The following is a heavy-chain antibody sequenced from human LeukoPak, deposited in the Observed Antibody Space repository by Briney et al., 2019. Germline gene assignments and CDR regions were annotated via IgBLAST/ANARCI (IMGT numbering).Heavy chain of an antibody. CDR3: ATLASGYSSPFDY. CDR2: IRSDGGST. CDR1: GFTFSSYD. V-gene: IGHV3-23*01. D-gene: IGHD6-13*01. Sequence: GGSLRLSCAASGFTFSSYDMSWVRQAPGKWLEWVSFIRSDGGSTLYADSVKGRFTISRDNSKNTLYAEMTSLRAEDTAVYYCATLASGYSSPFDYWGQGTLVTVSS. J-gene: IGHJ4*02.